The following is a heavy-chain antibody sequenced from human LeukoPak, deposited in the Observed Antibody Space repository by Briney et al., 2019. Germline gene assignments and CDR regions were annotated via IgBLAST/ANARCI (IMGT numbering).Heavy chain of an antibody. CDR3: ARVDDLDAFDM. J-gene: IGHJ3*02. Sequence: GGSLRLSCAASGFNFSSYAMHWVRQAPGKGLEWVAVISDDGSNKYYADSVKGRFTISRDNSKNTLYLQMNSLRGEDTAVYYCARVDDLDAFDMWGQGTKVTVSS. CDR1: GFNFSSYA. D-gene: IGHD2-2*03. CDR2: ISDDGSNK. V-gene: IGHV3-30*04.